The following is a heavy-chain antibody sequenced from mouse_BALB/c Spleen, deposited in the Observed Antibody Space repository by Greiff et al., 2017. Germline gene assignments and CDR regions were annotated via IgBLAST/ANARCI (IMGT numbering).Heavy chain of an antibody. Sequence: EVQRVESGGGLVQPGGSRKLSCAASGFTFSSFGMHWVRQAPEKGLEWVAYISSGSSTIYYADTVKGRFTISRDNPKNTLFLQMTSLRSEDTAMYYCARAGYDSPLAYWGQGTLVTVSA. D-gene: IGHD2-4*01. CDR1: GFTFSSFG. CDR3: ARAGYDSPLAY. V-gene: IGHV5-17*02. J-gene: IGHJ3*01. CDR2: ISSGSSTI.